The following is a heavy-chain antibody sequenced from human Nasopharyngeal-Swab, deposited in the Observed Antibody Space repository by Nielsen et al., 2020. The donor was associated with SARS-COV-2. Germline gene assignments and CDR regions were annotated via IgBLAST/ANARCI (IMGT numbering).Heavy chain of an antibody. D-gene: IGHD2/OR15-2a*01. J-gene: IGHJ3*02. CDR3: AKAPSSGTDDAFDI. CDR2: ISGNSGSI. CDR1: GFTFDEYA. Sequence: LKISCAASGFTFDEYAMHWVRQASGKGLEGVPGISGNSGSIGYADSVKGRFTISRDNAKNSLYLQMNSLRAEDTALYYCAKAPSSGTDDAFDIWGQGIMVTVSS. V-gene: IGHV3-9*01.